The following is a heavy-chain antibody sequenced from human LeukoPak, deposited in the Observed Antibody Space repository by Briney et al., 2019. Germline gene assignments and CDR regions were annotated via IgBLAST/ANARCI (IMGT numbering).Heavy chain of an antibody. CDR1: GFTFSDYA. CDR3: ASLTAALGFYYGVDV. V-gene: IGHV3-30-3*01. CDR2: ISYDSRHK. J-gene: IGHJ6*02. Sequence: PGRSLRLSCAASGFTFSDYAMHWVRQAPGKGLEWVALISYDSRHKKYADAVKGLFTVSRDNSTLYLQMNSLRTEDTAIYFCASLTAALGFYYGVDVWGQGTTVTVSS. D-gene: IGHD2-21*02.